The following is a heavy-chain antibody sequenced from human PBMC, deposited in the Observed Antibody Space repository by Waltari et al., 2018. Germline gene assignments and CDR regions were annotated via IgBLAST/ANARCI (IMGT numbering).Heavy chain of an antibody. CDR2: INPNSGGT. D-gene: IGHD6-19*01. CDR1: GYTFTGYY. CDR3: ARAPTHSSGWYSDY. Sequence: QVQLVQSGAEVKKPGASVKVSCKASGYTFTGYYMHWVRQAPGQGLEWMGRINPNSGGTNYAQKVQGRVTMTRYTSISTAYMELSRLRSDDTAVYYCARAPTHSSGWYSDYWGQGTLVTVSS. V-gene: IGHV1-2*06. J-gene: IGHJ4*02.